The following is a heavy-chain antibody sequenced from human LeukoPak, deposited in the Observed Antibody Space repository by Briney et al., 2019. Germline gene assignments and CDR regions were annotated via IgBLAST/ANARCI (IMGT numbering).Heavy chain of an antibody. CDR3: ARAMGGSGSYYNEFYYGMDV. CDR1: GGTFSSYA. CDR2: IIPIFGTA. V-gene: IGHV1-69*13. J-gene: IGHJ6*02. D-gene: IGHD3-10*01. Sequence: ASVKVSCKASGGTFSSYAISWVRQAPGQGLEWMGGIIPIFGTANYAQKFQGRVTITADESTSTAHMELSSLRSEDTAVYYCARAMGGSGSYYNEFYYGMDVWGQGATVTVSS.